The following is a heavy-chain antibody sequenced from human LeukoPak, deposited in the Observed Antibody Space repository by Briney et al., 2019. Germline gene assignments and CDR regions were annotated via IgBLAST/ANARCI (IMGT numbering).Heavy chain of an antibody. D-gene: IGHD1-1*01. CDR3: ARSTGNAFDI. Sequence: ASVKVSCKASGYTFTGHYMHWVRQAPGQGLEWMGWINPNSGGTNYAQKLQGRVTMTRDTSISTAYMELSRLKPDDTAVYYCARSTGNAFDIWGQGTMVTVSS. J-gene: IGHJ3*02. CDR2: INPNSGGT. V-gene: IGHV1-2*02. CDR1: GYTFTGHY.